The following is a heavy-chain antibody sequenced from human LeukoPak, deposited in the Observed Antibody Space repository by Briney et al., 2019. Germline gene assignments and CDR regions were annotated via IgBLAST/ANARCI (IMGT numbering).Heavy chain of an antibody. D-gene: IGHD3-10*01. Sequence: SETLSLTCTVSRGSTSSYYWSWIRQPPGKGLEWIGYIYYSGSTNYNPSLKSRVTISVDTSKNQFSLKLSSVTAADTAVYYCARDMVVRGVRYGMDVWGQGTTVTVSS. CDR3: ARDMVVRGVRYGMDV. V-gene: IGHV4-59*01. CDR1: RGSTSSYY. CDR2: IYYSGST. J-gene: IGHJ6*02.